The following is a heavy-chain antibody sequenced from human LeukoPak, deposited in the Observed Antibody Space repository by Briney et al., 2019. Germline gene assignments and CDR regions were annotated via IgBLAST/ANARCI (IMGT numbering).Heavy chain of an antibody. Sequence: PSETLSLTCTVSGGSISSYYWSWIRQPPGKGLEWIGYIYYSGSTNYNPSPKGRVTISVDTSKNQFSLRLSSVTAADTAVYYCARSGGYDRPFDYWGQGTLVTVSS. V-gene: IGHV4-59*01. J-gene: IGHJ4*02. CDR3: ARSGGYDRPFDY. CDR2: IYYSGST. D-gene: IGHD5-12*01. CDR1: GGSISSYY.